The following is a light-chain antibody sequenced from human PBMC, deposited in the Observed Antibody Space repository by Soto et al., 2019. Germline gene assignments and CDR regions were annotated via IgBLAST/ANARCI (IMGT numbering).Light chain of an antibody. CDR1: QSLLYSNGYNY. CDR2: LGS. CDR3: MQGLRTPLT. Sequence: DIVMTQSPLSLPVTPGAPASISCRSSQSLLYSNGYNYLDWYLQKPGQSPQLLIYLGSNRASGVPDGFSGSGSGTDFTLKISRVEAEDVGVYYCMQGLRTPLTFGGGTKVEIK. V-gene: IGKV2-28*01. J-gene: IGKJ4*01.